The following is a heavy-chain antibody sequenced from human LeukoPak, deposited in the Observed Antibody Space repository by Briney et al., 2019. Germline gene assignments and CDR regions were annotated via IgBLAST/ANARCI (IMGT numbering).Heavy chain of an antibody. V-gene: IGHV1-8*01. J-gene: IGHJ4*02. Sequence: VASVEVSCKASGYTFTSYDINWVRQATGQGLEWMGWMNPNSGNTGYAQKFQGRVTMTRNTSISTAYMELSSLRSEDTAVYYCARAIRRPSSSWSQTYYFDYWGQGTLVTVSS. CDR1: GYTFTSYD. CDR2: MNPNSGNT. CDR3: ARAIRRPSSSWSQTYYFDY. D-gene: IGHD6-13*01.